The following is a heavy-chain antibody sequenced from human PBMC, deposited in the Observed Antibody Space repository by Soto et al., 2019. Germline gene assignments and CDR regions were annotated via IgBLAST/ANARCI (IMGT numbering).Heavy chain of an antibody. CDR1: GFTFTSYA. Sequence: GGSLRLSCAASGFTFTSYAMGWVRQAPGKGLGCVSVVSRGGSTHYADSVTGRFIVSRDNSKNTVSLQMNSLRADDTAVYYCAKRRGAGGHFDYWGQGALVTVSS. V-gene: IGHV3-23*01. CDR2: VSRGGST. D-gene: IGHD2-15*01. J-gene: IGHJ4*02. CDR3: AKRRGAGGHFDY.